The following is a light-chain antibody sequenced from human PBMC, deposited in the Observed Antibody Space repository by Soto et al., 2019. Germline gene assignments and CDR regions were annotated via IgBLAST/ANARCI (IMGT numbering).Light chain of an antibody. V-gene: IGKV3-20*01. CDR3: QQYGSSPPYT. CDR1: HSVSSRY. J-gene: IGKJ2*01. Sequence: EIVLTQSPGTLSLSPVERATLSCRASHSVSSRYFAWYQQKPGQAPRLLIYGASSRATGIPDRFSRSGSGTDVNLTISRLEPEDFAVYYCQQYGSSPPYTFGQGTNLEIK. CDR2: GAS.